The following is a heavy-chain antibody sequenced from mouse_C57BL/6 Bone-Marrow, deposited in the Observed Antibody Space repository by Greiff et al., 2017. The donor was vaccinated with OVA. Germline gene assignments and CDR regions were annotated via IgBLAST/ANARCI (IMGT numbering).Heavy chain of an antibody. Sequence: QVQLQQPGAELVKPGASVKLSCKASGYTFTSYWMHWVKQRPGRGLEWIGRIDPNSGGTKYNEKFKSKATLTVDKPSSTAYMQLSSLTSEDSAVYFCASGYYYGSSYYAMDYWGQGTSVTVSS. D-gene: IGHD1-1*01. V-gene: IGHV1-62-3*01. CDR2: IDPNSGGT. J-gene: IGHJ4*01. CDR3: ASGYYYGSSYYAMDY. CDR1: GYTFTSYW.